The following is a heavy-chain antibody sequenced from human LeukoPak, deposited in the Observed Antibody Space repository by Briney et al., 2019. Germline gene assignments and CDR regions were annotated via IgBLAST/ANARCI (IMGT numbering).Heavy chain of an antibody. V-gene: IGHV1-24*01. CDR2: FRPENDVP. J-gene: IGHJ4*02. Sequence: ASVRVSCKLSENRLTQLPMHWVRQAPGEGLEWVGGFRPENDVPIYAQKFKGRVAMTTDTSTDTAYMALRSLKSDDTAVYFCATLLDSFWSGHSVPPEDYWGQGTLVTVSS. D-gene: IGHD3/OR15-3a*01. CDR3: ATLLDSFWSGHSVPPEDY. CDR1: ENRLTQLP.